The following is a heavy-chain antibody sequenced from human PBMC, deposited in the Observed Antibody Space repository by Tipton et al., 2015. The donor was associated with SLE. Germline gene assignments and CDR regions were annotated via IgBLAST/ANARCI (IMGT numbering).Heavy chain of an antibody. J-gene: IGHJ6*02. CDR2: ISYDGNDI. V-gene: IGHV3-30*04. CDR3: ATSTVTTNPDYYYGMDV. Sequence: SLRLSCAASGFTFSIYAIHWVRQAPGKGLEWVAVISYDGNDIDYADSVKGRFTISRDNSRNTLYLQMNSLRPDDTAVYYCATSTVTTNPDYYYGMDVWGQGTTVTVSS. CDR1: GFTFSIYA. D-gene: IGHD4-17*01.